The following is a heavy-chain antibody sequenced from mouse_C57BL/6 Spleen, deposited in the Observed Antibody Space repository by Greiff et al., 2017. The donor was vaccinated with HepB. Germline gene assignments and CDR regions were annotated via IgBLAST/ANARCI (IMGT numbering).Heavy chain of an antibody. V-gene: IGHV1-64*01. J-gene: IGHJ4*01. Sequence: QVQLQQPGAELVKPGASVKLSCKASGYTFTSYWMHWVKQRPGQGLEWIGMIHPNSGSTNYNEKFKSKATLTVDKSSSTAYMQLSSLTSEDSAVYYCARLPGSSYGNSMDYWGQGTSVTVSS. CDR2: IHPNSGST. CDR1: GYTFTSYW. D-gene: IGHD1-1*01. CDR3: ARLPGSSYGNSMDY.